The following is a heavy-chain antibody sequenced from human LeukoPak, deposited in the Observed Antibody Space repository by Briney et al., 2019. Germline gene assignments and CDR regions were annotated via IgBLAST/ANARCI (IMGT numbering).Heavy chain of an antibody. D-gene: IGHD1-14*01. V-gene: IGHV1-3*02. CDR2: TNGATGNT. Sequence: ASVKVSCEASGYTFTDYALHWVRQAPGQRLEWMGWTNGATGNTRFSQDFQDRLTITIDTSASTAYMELGSLRSEDTAVYYCARSPGGNARTWLDYWGQGTLVTVSS. J-gene: IGHJ4*02. CDR3: ARSPGGNARTWLDY. CDR1: GYTFTDYA.